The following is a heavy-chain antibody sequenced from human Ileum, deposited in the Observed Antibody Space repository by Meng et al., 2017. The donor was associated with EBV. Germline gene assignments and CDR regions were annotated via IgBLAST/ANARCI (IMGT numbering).Heavy chain of an antibody. J-gene: IGHJ4*02. CDR2: IKSKSDGGTT. CDR3: TTGYTRASHDGY. D-gene: IGHD2-2*01. V-gene: IGHV3-15*01. Sequence: EGQLVVSGGGLVKPGGSLSLSCAASGFSFSLSWMNWVRQAPGKGLEWVGHIKSKSDGGTTDYAAPVKGRFTVSRDDSKDTLFLQMNSLKTEDTAVYYCTTGYTRASHDGYWGQGTLVTVSS. CDR1: GFSFSLSW.